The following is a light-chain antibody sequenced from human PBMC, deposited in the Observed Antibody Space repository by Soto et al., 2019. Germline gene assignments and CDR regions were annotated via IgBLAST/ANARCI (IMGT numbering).Light chain of an antibody. J-gene: IGKJ5*01. Sequence: EIVMTQSPATLSLSPGETATLSCRASQSVDKFLAWYQQRPGQPPRLLISDSSNRATGVPVRFSGSGSGTVFTLTIGSLEPEDSAVYYCQQRKNWPPITFGQGTRLE. CDR1: QSVDKF. CDR3: QQRKNWPPIT. CDR2: DSS. V-gene: IGKV3-11*01.